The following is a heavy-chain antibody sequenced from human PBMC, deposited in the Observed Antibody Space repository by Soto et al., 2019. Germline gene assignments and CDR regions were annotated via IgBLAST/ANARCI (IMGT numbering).Heavy chain of an antibody. V-gene: IGHV3-66*01. CDR2: IYSGGST. J-gene: IGHJ6*02. D-gene: IGHD1-1*01. Sequence: EVQLVESGGGLVQPGGSLRLSCAASGFTVSSNYMSWVRQAPGKGLEWVSVIYSGGSTYYADSVKGRFTISRDNSKNTLCLQMTSLRVEDTAVYYCAGGGATGHCVDCYGMEVWGQGTTVTVSS. CDR1: GFTVSSNY. CDR3: AGGGATGHCVDCYGMEV.